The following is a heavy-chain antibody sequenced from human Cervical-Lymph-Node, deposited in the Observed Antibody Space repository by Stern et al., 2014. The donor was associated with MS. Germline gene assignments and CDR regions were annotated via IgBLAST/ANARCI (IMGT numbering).Heavy chain of an antibody. Sequence: VELVETGAEVKKPGSSVKVSCKASGDTFSSYAINWVRQVTGQGIEWMGGITPVFGTTNYAQKFQGRVTITADKSTNTAYMELMTLRSEDTAVYYCARGGGLVGYFDYWGQGTLVSVSS. CDR3: ARGGGLVGYFDY. V-gene: IGHV1-69*06. CDR1: GDTFSSYA. CDR2: ITPVFGTT. D-gene: IGHD1-26*01. J-gene: IGHJ4*02.